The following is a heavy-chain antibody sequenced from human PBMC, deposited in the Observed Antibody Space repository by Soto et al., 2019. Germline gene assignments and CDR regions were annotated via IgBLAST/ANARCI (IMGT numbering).Heavy chain of an antibody. Sequence: SETLSLTCTVSGGSISSGGYYWSWIRQHPGKGLEWIGYIYYSGSTYYNPSLKSRVTISVDTSKNQFSLKLSSVTAADTAVYYCARDRISGYYYVLDYWGQGTLVTVSS. J-gene: IGHJ4*02. CDR1: GGSISSGGYY. V-gene: IGHV4-31*03. D-gene: IGHD3-22*01. CDR3: ARDRISGYYYVLDY. CDR2: IYYSGST.